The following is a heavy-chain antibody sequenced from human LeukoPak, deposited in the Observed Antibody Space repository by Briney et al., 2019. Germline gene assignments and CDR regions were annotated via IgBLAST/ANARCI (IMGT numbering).Heavy chain of an antibody. J-gene: IGHJ4*02. V-gene: IGHV3-48*03. CDR1: GFTFSSYE. CDR2: ISSSGSTI. D-gene: IGHD3-16*02. Sequence: PGGSLRLSCAASGFTFSSYEMNWVRQAPGKGLEWVSYISSSGSTIYYADSVKGRFTISRDNAKNPLYLQMNSLRAEDTAVYYCARGSDDYVWGSYRPTDPYFDYWGQGTLVTVSS. CDR3: ARGSDDYVWGSYRPTDPYFDY.